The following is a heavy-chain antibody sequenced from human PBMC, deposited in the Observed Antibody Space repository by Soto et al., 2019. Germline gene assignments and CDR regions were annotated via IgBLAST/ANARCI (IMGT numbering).Heavy chain of an antibody. CDR1: GGSISSGGYY. Sequence: QVQLQESGPGLVKPSQTLSLTCTVSGGSISSGGYYWSWIRQHPGKCLEWIGYIYYSGSTYYNPSLKSRVTMSVDTSKKQFSLKLSSVTAADTSVYYCAASGFGVPYGYGMDVWCQGTTVTVSS. CDR2: IYYSGST. D-gene: IGHD3-10*01. V-gene: IGHV4-31*03. CDR3: AASGFGVPYGYGMDV. J-gene: IGHJ6*02.